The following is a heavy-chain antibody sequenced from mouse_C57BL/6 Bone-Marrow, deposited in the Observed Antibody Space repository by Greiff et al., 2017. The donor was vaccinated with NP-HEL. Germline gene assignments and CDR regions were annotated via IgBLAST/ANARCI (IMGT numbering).Heavy chain of an antibody. CDR2: IWSGGST. D-gene: IGHD2-2*01. CDR3: ARGLRRGFAY. Sequence: QVQLQQSGPGLVQPSQSLSITCTVSGFSLTSYGVHWVRQSPGQGLEWLGVIWSGGSTDYNAAFISRLSISKDNSKSQVFFKMNSLQADDTAIYYCARGLRRGFAYWGQGTLVTVSA. V-gene: IGHV2-2*01. CDR1: GFSLTSYG. J-gene: IGHJ3*01.